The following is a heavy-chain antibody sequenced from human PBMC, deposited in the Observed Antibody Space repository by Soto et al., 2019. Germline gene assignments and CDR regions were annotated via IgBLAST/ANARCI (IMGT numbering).Heavy chain of an antibody. J-gene: IGHJ4*02. CDR1: GGSFSGYY. CDR3: ARVRYYDSSEYFDY. CDR2: IYYSGST. V-gene: IGHV4-31*11. Sequence: SETLSLTCAVYGGSFSGYYWSWIRQHPGKGLEWIGYIYYSGSTYYNPSLKSRVTISVDTSKNQFSLKLSSVTAADTAVYYCARVRYYDSSEYFDYWGQGTLVTVSS. D-gene: IGHD3-22*01.